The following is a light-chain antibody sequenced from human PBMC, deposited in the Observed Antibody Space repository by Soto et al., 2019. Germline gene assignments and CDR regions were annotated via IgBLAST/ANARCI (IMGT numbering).Light chain of an antibody. V-gene: IGLV1-40*01. CDR2: GST. CDR3: QSYDSSLGGNYV. J-gene: IGLJ1*01. CDR1: SCNIGAGYD. Sequence: QSVLSQPASVSRAPGQRVTISCTGSSCNIGAGYDAHWFQQFPGTAPKLLIYGSTNRPSGVPDRFSGSKSGNSASLAIPGLQAEDEADYYCQSYDSSLGGNYVFGTGTKV.